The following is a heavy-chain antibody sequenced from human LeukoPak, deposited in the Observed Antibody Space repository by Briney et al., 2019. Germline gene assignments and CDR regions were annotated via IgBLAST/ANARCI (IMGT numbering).Heavy chain of an antibody. V-gene: IGHV3-30*03. CDR3: ARTREQWQVLDY. CDR2: ISHEGSYQ. J-gene: IGHJ4*02. D-gene: IGHD6-19*01. Sequence: GRSLRLSCAASGFPFSSYGIHWVRQAPGKGLEWVAVISHEGSYQNYADSVKGRFTISRDNSKNMAFLQMNSLSAEDTAVYYCARTREQWQVLDYWGQGTLVIVSS. CDR1: GFPFSSYG.